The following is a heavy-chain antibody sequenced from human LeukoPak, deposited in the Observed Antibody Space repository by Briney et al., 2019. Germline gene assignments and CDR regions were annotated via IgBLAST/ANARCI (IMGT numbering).Heavy chain of an antibody. D-gene: IGHD4-17*01. J-gene: IGHJ6*02. CDR2: ISAYNGNT. CDR3: ARDRPNGDYAYYYYGMDV. V-gene: IGHV1-18*03. CDR1: GYTFTSYG. Sequence: ASVKVSCKASGYTFTSYGISWVRQAPGQGLEWMGWISAYNGNTNYAQKLQGRVTMTTDTSTSTAYMELRSLRSDDMAVYYCARDRPNGDYAYYYYGMDVWGQGTTVTVSS.